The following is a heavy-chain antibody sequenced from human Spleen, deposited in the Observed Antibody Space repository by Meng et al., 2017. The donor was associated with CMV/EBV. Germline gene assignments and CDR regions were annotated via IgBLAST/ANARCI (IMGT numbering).Heavy chain of an antibody. CDR2: IIPILGIA. CDR3: ARGRGYNWNYVY. Sequence: SVKVSCKASGGTFSSYAISWVRQAPGQGLEWMGGIIPILGIANYAQKFQGRVTIIADKSTSTAYMELSSLRSEDTAVYYCARGRGYNWNYVYWGQGTLVTVSS. J-gene: IGHJ4*02. D-gene: IGHD1-7*01. CDR1: GGTFSSYA. V-gene: IGHV1-69*10.